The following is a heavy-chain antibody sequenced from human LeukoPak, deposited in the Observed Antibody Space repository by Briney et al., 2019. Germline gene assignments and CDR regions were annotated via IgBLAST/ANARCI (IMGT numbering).Heavy chain of an antibody. D-gene: IGHD6-6*01. CDR2: ISGSGGST. J-gene: IGHJ6*02. CDR1: GFTFSSYA. V-gene: IGHV3-23*01. Sequence: PGGSLRLSCAASGFTFSSYAMSWVRQAPGKGLEWVSAISGSGGSTYYADSVKGRFTISRDNSKNTLYLQMNSLRAEDTAVYYCAKDCLAARPPGDYYYYYGMDVGGQGTTVTVSS. CDR3: AKDCLAARPPGDYYYYYGMDV.